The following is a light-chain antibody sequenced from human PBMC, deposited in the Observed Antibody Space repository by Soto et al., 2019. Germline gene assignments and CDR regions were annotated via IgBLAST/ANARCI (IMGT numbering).Light chain of an antibody. J-gene: IGKJ2*01. V-gene: IGKV3-20*01. CDR2: GAS. Sequence: EIVLTQSPGTLSLSPGERATLSCRASQSVSSSYLAWYQQKPGQAPRLIIYGASDRATGIPDRFSGSGSGTDFTLTISRLEPEDFAVYYCQHYGSSPYTFGQG. CDR1: QSVSSSY. CDR3: QHYGSSPYT.